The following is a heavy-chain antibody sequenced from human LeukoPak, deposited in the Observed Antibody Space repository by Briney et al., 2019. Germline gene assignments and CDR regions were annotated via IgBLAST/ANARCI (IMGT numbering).Heavy chain of an antibody. Sequence: EASVKVSCKTSGYTFTSYGIGWVRQAPGQGLEWMGWISAYNGNTNYSQKLQGRVTMTTDTSTSTAYMELRSLRSDDTAVYYCARDGGYYYDSGTYYYYWGQGALVTVSS. CDR2: ISAYNGNT. CDR1: GYTFTSYG. D-gene: IGHD3-10*01. CDR3: ARDGGYYYDSGTYYYY. J-gene: IGHJ4*02. V-gene: IGHV1-18*01.